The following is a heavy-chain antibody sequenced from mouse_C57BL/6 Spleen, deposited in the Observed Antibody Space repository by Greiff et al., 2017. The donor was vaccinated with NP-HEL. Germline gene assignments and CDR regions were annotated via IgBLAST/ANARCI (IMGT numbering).Heavy chain of an antibody. Sequence: VKLMESGPGLVQPSQSLSITCTVSGFSLTSYGVHWVRQSPGKGLEWLGVIWSGGSTDYNAAFISRLSISKDNSKSQVFFKMNSLQADDTAIYYCARKNFHFAMDYWGQGTSVTVSS. CDR1: GFSLTSYG. J-gene: IGHJ4*01. V-gene: IGHV2-2*01. CDR2: IWSGGST. CDR3: ARKNFHFAMDY.